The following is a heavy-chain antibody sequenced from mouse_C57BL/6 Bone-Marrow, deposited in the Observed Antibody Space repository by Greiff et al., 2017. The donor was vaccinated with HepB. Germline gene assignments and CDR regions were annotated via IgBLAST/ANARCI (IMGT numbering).Heavy chain of an antibody. CDR1: GFTFSDYY. Sequence: EVQRVESGGGLVQPGGSLKLSCAASGFTFSDYYMYWVRQTPEKRLEWVAYISNGGGSTYYPDTVKGRFTISRDNAKNTLYLQMSRLKSEDTAMYYCARPWDITTVVPSMDYWGQGTSVTVSS. J-gene: IGHJ4*01. V-gene: IGHV5-12*01. CDR3: ARPWDITTVVPSMDY. D-gene: IGHD1-1*01. CDR2: ISNGGGST.